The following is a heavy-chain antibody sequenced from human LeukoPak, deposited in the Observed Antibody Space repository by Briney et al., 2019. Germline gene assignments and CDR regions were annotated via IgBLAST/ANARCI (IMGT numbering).Heavy chain of an antibody. CDR2: INPNSGGT. V-gene: IGHV1-2*02. CDR1: GYTFTGYY. CDR3: ARDYPIVGAFDY. Sequence: ASVKVSCKASGYTFTGYYMHWVRQAPGQGLGWMGWINPNSGGTNYAQKFQGRVTMTRDTSISTAYMELSRLRSDDTAVYYCARDYPIVGAFDYWGQGTLVTVSS. J-gene: IGHJ4*02. D-gene: IGHD1-26*01.